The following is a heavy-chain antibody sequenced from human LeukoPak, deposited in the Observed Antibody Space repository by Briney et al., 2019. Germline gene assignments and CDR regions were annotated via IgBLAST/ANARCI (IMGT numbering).Heavy chain of an antibody. J-gene: IGHJ4*02. Sequence: QAAGSLRLSCAASGFTFSSYWMSWVRHAPGKGLEWVANIKQDGSEKYYVDSVKGRFTISRDNAKNSLYLQMNSLRAEDTAVYYCARDAPMTTVPFDYWGQGTLVTVSS. V-gene: IGHV3-7*01. D-gene: IGHD4-17*01. CDR2: IKQDGSEK. CDR1: GFTFSSYW. CDR3: ARDAPMTTVPFDY.